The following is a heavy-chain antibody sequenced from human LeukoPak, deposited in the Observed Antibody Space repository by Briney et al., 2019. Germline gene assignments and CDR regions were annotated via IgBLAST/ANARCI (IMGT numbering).Heavy chain of an antibody. Sequence: PGGSLRLSCAASGFTFSSYGMHWVCQAPGKGLEWVAVIWYDGSNKYYADSVKGRFTISRDNSKNTLYLQMNSLRAEDTAVYYCARESGGTLALYYYYGMDVWGQGTTVTVSS. D-gene: IGHD1-26*01. CDR3: ARESGGTLALYYYYGMDV. CDR2: IWYDGSNK. V-gene: IGHV3-33*01. J-gene: IGHJ6*02. CDR1: GFTFSSYG.